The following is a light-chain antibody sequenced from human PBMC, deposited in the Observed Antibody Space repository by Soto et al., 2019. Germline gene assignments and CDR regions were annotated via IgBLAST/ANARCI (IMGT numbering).Light chain of an antibody. CDR1: SGINVGTYR. Sequence: QLVLTQPSSLSASPGASASLTCTWRSGINVGTYRIYWYQQKPGTPPQYLLRYKSDSDKHQGSGVPSRFSGSKDASANAGILLISGVQSEDEADYYCMIWHSTAVVFGGGTKVTVL. CDR2: YKSDSDK. J-gene: IGLJ2*01. CDR3: MIWHSTAVV. V-gene: IGLV5-45*03.